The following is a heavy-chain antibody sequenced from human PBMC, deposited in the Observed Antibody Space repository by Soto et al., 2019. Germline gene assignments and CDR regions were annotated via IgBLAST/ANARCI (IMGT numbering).Heavy chain of an antibody. V-gene: IGHV5-51*01. CDR1: GYSFTSYL. CDR3: ARLPSEGYDFWSGYPGNWFDT. J-gene: IGHJ5*02. Sequence: XESLKISWKGSGYSFTSYLIVWVRQMPGKGLDGMGIIYPGDSDTRYSPSFQGQVTISADKSISTAYLQWSSLKASDKAMYYCARLPSEGYDFWSGYPGNWFDTWGQGTLVTVSS. D-gene: IGHD3-3*01. CDR2: IYPGDSDT.